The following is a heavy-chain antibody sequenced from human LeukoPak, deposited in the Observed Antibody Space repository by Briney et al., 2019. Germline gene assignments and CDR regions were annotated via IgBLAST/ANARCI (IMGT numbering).Heavy chain of an antibody. CDR3: AKDILLTAMIDY. D-gene: IGHD5-18*01. Sequence: GGSLRLSCAASGFTFDDYAMHWVRQAPGKGLEWVSLISGGGGSTYYADSVKGRFIISRDNSKNSLYLQMNSLRTEDTALYYCAKDILLTAMIDYWGQGTLVTVSS. V-gene: IGHV3-43*02. CDR2: ISGGGGST. CDR1: GFTFDDYA. J-gene: IGHJ4*02.